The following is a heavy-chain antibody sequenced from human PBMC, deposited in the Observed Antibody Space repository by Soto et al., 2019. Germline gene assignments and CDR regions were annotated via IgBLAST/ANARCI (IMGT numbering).Heavy chain of an antibody. J-gene: IGHJ4*02. CDR2: ILNSGRA. D-gene: IGHD3-10*01. CDR3: ARTSWFGELSFDY. CDR1: GGSISSGDNY. Sequence: SETLSLTCSVSGGSISSGDNYWSWIRQPPGKGLECIGYILNSGRAHYTPSLRSRLAISVDTSRNQFSLKLSSVTAADTAVYYCARTSWFGELSFDYWGLGALVTVSS. V-gene: IGHV4-30-4*01.